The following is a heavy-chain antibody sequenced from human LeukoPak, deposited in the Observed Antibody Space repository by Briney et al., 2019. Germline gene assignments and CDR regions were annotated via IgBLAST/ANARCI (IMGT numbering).Heavy chain of an antibody. Sequence: SETLSLTCAVSGSSISSSNWWSWVRQPPGKGLEWIGEIYHSGSTNYNPSLKSRVTIAVDKSKNQFSLKLSSVTAADTAVYYCARASHDYGDYSHFDYWGQGTLVTVSS. D-gene: IGHD4-17*01. CDR2: IYHSGST. V-gene: IGHV4-4*02. J-gene: IGHJ4*02. CDR3: ARASHDYGDYSHFDY. CDR1: GSSISSSNW.